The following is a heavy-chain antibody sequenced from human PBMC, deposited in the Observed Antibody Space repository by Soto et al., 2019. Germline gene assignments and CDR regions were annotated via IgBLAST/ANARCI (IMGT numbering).Heavy chain of an antibody. CDR3: ARAVAPYLSTGFDP. CDR1: GGSISRGNAYA. Sequence: QLQLQESGSGLVKPSQTLSLTCAVSGGSISRGNAYAWRWIRQPPGKGLEWLGSISHTGRTSYNPSLQGRVTMSVDKSKNTFSLKLSSVTSEDMAVYYCARAVAPYLSTGFDPWGQGSLVTVSS. J-gene: IGHJ5*02. CDR2: ISHTGRT. D-gene: IGHD2-2*01. V-gene: IGHV4-30-2*01.